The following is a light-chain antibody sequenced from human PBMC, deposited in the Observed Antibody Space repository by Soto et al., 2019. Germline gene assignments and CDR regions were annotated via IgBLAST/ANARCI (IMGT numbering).Light chain of an antibody. J-gene: IGKJ5*01. CDR2: GAS. V-gene: IGKV3-20*01. CDR3: QQYGTSEII. Sequence: EIVWTQYPGALSLSPGERATLSCRASQSVGSSLSWYQQKPGQAPRLLFYGASNRATAIPDRYSGSGSGTDFTLTIGRLEPEDFAVFFCQQYGTSEIIFGQGTRLEI. CDR1: QSVGSS.